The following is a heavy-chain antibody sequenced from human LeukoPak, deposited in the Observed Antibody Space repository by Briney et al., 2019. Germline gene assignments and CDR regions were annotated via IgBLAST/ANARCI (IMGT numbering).Heavy chain of an antibody. D-gene: IGHD5-18*01. Sequence: ASVKVSCKASGYTFTGYYMHWVRQAPGQGLEWMGWINPNSGGTNYAQKFQGRVTMTRDTSISTAYMELSSLRSEDTAVYYCARLAVSWGYSYGLDYWGQGTLVTVSS. CDR2: INPNSGGT. CDR1: GYTFTGYY. J-gene: IGHJ4*02. CDR3: ARLAVSWGYSYGLDY. V-gene: IGHV1-2*02.